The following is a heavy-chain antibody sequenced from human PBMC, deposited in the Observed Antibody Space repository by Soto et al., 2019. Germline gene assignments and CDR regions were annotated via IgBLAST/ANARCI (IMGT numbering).Heavy chain of an antibody. D-gene: IGHD2-21*02. CDR3: AKDARDTGGNSGIDY. J-gene: IGHJ4*02. CDR1: EFTFNSYA. V-gene: IGHV3-23*01. Sequence: GGSLRLSCVASEFTFNSYAMSWVRQAPGMGLEWVSSIIGSGAITYYADSVKGRFTISRDNSKSTLYLQMNSLRVEDTALYYCAKDARDTGGNSGIDYWGQGTRVTVSS. CDR2: IIGSGAIT.